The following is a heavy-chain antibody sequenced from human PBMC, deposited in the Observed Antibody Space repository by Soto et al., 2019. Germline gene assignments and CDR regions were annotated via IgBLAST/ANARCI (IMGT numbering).Heavy chain of an antibody. J-gene: IGHJ4*02. Sequence: PGGSLRLSCAASGFTFSNYAMSWVRQAPGKGLEWVSALTGSGGSTYYADSVKGRFTISRDNSKNTLYLQTNSLRAEDTAVYYCAKDTLGYCNGGSCYWGPFDYWGQGALVTVSS. D-gene: IGHD2-15*01. CDR1: GFTFSNYA. CDR2: LTGSGGST. V-gene: IGHV3-23*01. CDR3: AKDTLGYCNGGSCYWGPFDY.